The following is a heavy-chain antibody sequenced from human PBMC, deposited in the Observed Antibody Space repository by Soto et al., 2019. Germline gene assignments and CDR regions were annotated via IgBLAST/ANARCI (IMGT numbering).Heavy chain of an antibody. CDR1: GFTFSSYA. D-gene: IGHD2-15*01. CDR2: ISYDGSNK. Sequence: GGSLRLSCAASGFTFSSYAMHWVRQAPGKGLEWVAVISYDGSNKYYADSVKGRFTISRDNSKNTLYLQMNSLRAEDTAVYYCARDNTPEGVFDYWGQGTLVTVSS. CDR3: ARDNTPEGVFDY. V-gene: IGHV3-30-3*01. J-gene: IGHJ4*02.